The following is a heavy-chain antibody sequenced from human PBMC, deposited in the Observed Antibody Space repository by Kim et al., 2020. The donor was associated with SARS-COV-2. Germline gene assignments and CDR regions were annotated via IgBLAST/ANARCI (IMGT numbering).Heavy chain of an antibody. D-gene: IGHD5-12*01. CDR3: ARGPVVMATIPFDY. Sequence: ASVKVSCKASGYTFTSYAMHWVRQAPGQRLEWMGWINAGNGNTKYSQKFQGRVTITRDTSASTAYMELSSLRSEDTAVYYCARGPVVMATIPFDYWGQGTLVTVSS. J-gene: IGHJ4*02. CDR1: GYTFTSYA. V-gene: IGHV1-3*01. CDR2: INAGNGNT.